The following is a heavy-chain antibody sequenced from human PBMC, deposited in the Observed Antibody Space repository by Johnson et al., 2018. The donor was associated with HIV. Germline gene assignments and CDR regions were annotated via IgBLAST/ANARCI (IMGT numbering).Heavy chain of an antibody. D-gene: IGHD6-13*01. J-gene: IGHJ3*02. Sequence: VQLVESGGGVVQPGRSLRLSCAASGFTFSSYGMHWVRQAPGKGLEWVAVISSDGSNKYYADSVKGRFTISRDNSKNTLYLQMNSLRAEDTAVYYCAKSIAAAGTNAFDIWGQGTMVTVSS. CDR3: AKSIAAAGTNAFDI. CDR1: GFTFSSYG. V-gene: IGHV3-30*18. CDR2: ISSDGSNK.